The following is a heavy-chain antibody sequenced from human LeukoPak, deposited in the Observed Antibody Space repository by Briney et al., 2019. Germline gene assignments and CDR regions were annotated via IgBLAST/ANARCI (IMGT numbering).Heavy chain of an antibody. CDR3: ARQLPTAAADTRGYFDY. D-gene: IGHD6-25*01. J-gene: IGHJ4*02. CDR1: GGSISTISSSTYY. CDR2: LFYGENS. V-gene: IGHV4-39*01. Sequence: SETLSLTCTVSGGSISTISSSTYYWGWIRQAPGKGLEWIGSLFYGENSHYNPSLKSRATLSVDTSNNQFSLKLTSVTAADAAVYFRARQLPTAAADTRGYFDYWGQGTVVTVSS.